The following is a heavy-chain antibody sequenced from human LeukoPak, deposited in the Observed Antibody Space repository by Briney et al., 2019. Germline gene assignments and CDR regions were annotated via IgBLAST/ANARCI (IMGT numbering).Heavy chain of an antibody. J-gene: IGHJ4*02. Sequence: QSGGSLRLSCAASGFTFSSYGMHWVRQAPGKGLEWVAFIRYDGSNKYYADSVKGRFTISRDNSKNTLYLQMNSLRAEDTAVYYCAKPRRALKPEQQLVGGYFDYWGQGTLVTVSS. CDR2: IRYDGSNK. V-gene: IGHV3-30*02. D-gene: IGHD6-13*01. CDR1: GFTFSSYG. CDR3: AKPRRALKPEQQLVGGYFDY.